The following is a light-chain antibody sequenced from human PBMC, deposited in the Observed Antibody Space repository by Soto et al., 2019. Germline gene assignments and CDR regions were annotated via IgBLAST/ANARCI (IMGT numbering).Light chain of an antibody. CDR3: ASWDDSLNGHV. V-gene: IGLV1-44*01. J-gene: IGLJ1*01. Sequence: QSVLTQPPSASGTPGQGVTVCCLETGSNIASNTVNWYQQLPGTAPKLLIYSNDQRPSGVPDRFSASKSGTSASLAISGLQSEDEADYYCASWDDSLNGHVFGTGTKVTVL. CDR1: GSNIASNT. CDR2: SND.